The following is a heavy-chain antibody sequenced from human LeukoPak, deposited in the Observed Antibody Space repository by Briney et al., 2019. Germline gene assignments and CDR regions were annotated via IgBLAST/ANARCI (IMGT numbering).Heavy chain of an antibody. CDR3: AKLPGGYSSGWYVDY. CDR1: GFTFSSYA. J-gene: IGHJ4*02. CDR2: ISGSGGST. D-gene: IGHD6-19*01. Sequence: PGGSLRLSYAASGFTFSSYAMSWVRQAPGKGLEWVSAISGSGGSTYYADSVKGRFTISRDNSKNTLYLQMNSLRAEDTAVYYCAKLPGGYSSGWYVDYWGQGTLVTVSS. V-gene: IGHV3-23*01.